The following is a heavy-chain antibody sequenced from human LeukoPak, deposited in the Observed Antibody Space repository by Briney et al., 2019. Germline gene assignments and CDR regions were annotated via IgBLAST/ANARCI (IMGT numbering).Heavy chain of an antibody. Sequence: SGGSLRLSCAASGFTFNSYSMNWVCQAPGKGLEWVSYISSSSSTIYYADSVKGRFTISRDNAKNSLYLQMNSLRAENTAVYYCARDLYDSSGYGYWGQGTLVTVSS. CDR3: ARDLYDSSGYGY. V-gene: IGHV3-48*01. CDR1: GFTFNSYS. CDR2: ISSSSSTI. D-gene: IGHD3-22*01. J-gene: IGHJ4*02.